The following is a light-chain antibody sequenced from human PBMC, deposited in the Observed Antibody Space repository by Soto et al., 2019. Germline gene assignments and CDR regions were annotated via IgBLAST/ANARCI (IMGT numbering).Light chain of an antibody. V-gene: IGKV1-39*01. Sequence: DIPMTQSPSSLSASVGARVTITCRASQSISSYLNWYQQKPGKAPKLLIYAASSLQSGVPSRFRGGGSGTDYTLTISSLQPEDFANYYCQQSYSTPLAFGGGTKVEIK. CDR3: QQSYSTPLA. J-gene: IGKJ4*01. CDR2: AAS. CDR1: QSISSY.